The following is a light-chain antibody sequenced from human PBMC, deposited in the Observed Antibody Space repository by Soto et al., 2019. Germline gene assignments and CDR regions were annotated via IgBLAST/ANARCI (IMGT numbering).Light chain of an antibody. CDR1: SSDVGGSNY. CDR2: EVS. V-gene: IGLV2-14*01. Sequence: QSALTQPASVSASPGQSITISCTGTSSDVGGSNYVSWYQQHTGKAPNLMIYEVSNRPPGVSNRFSGSKSGNTASLTISGLQAEDEADYYCISYTSSSTWVFGGGSKLTVL. CDR3: ISYTSSSTWV. J-gene: IGLJ3*02.